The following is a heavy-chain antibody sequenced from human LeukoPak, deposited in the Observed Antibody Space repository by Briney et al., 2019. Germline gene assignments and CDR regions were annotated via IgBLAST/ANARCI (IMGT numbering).Heavy chain of an antibody. CDR1: GYSFTSYW. Sequence: GESLKISCKGSGYSFTSYWIGWVRQMPGRGLEWMGIIYPGDSDTRYSPSFQGQVTISADKSISTAYLQWSSLKASDTAMYYCARVHLGYSSSWYMGFDYWGQGTLVTVSS. CDR2: IYPGDSDT. J-gene: IGHJ4*02. V-gene: IGHV5-51*01. D-gene: IGHD6-13*01. CDR3: ARVHLGYSSSWYMGFDY.